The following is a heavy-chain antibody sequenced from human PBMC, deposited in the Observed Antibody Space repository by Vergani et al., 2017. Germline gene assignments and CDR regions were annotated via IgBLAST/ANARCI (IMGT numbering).Heavy chain of an antibody. CDR2: IIPIFGTA. V-gene: IGHV1-69*01. CDR1: GGTFSSYA. CDR3: AREDYYDSSGYYSWFDH. J-gene: IGHJ5*02. Sequence: QVQLVQSGAEVKKPGSSVKVSCKASGGTFSSYAISWVRQAPGQGLEWMGGIIPIFGTANYAQKFQGRVTITADESTSTAYMELSSLRSEDTAVYYCAREDYYDSSGYYSWFDHWGQGTLVTVSS. D-gene: IGHD3-22*01.